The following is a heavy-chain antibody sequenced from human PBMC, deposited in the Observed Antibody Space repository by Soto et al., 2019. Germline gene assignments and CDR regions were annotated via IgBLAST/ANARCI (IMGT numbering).Heavy chain of an antibody. J-gene: IGHJ4*02. Sequence: GGSLRLSCAASGFTVSSNYMSWVGQAPGKGLEWVSVIYSGGSTYYADSVKGRFTISRDNSKNTLYLQMNSLRAEDTAVYYCARDWGGNYRGYFDYWGQGTLVTVSS. CDR3: ARDWGGNYRGYFDY. CDR1: GFTVSSNY. CDR2: IYSGGST. V-gene: IGHV3-66*01. D-gene: IGHD1-26*01.